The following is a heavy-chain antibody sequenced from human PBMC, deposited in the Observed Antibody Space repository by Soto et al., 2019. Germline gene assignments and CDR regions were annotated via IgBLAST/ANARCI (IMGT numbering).Heavy chain of an antibody. CDR1: GFTLKSYE. Sequence: DEQLVESGGGLVQSGGSLRLSCEASGFTLKSYEANWVRQAPGKGREWISYITSSTRTTDYADTVQGRFTISRDKAWKSVSLETSSLRVEATAIYYCARGNTRIQGDRSHYNGREVWGQGTTVTVSS. V-gene: IGHV3-48*03. D-gene: IGHD3-10*01. CDR2: ITSSTRTT. CDR3: ARGNTRIQGDRSHYNGREV. J-gene: IGHJ6*02.